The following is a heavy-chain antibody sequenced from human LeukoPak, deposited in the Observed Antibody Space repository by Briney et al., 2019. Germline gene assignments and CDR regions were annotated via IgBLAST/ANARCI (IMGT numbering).Heavy chain of an antibody. CDR3: ARERLSYGGNSVFDY. J-gene: IGHJ4*02. CDR2: INPNSGGT. V-gene: IGHV1-2*02. CDR1: GYTFTCYY. D-gene: IGHD4-23*01. Sequence: ASVKVSCTASGYTFTCYYMHWVRQAPGQGLEWMGWINPNSGGTNYAQKFQGRVTMTRDTSISTAYMELSRLRSDDTAVYYCARERLSYGGNSVFDYWGQGTLVSVSS.